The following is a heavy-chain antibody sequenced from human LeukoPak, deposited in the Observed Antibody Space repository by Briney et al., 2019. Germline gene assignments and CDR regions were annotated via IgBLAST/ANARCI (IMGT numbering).Heavy chain of an antibody. J-gene: IGHJ4*02. D-gene: IGHD1-26*01. CDR2: INTDGTT. CDR3: ARGAGIVGSTTPFVY. CDR1: GFTFSNYW. Sequence: GGSLRLSCAASGFTFSNYWMHWVRQTPGKGLVWVSRINTDGTTRYADSVKGRFTISRDNAKNTLYLQMDSLRAEDTAVYYCARGAGIVGSTTPFVYWGQGALVTVSS. V-gene: IGHV3-74*01.